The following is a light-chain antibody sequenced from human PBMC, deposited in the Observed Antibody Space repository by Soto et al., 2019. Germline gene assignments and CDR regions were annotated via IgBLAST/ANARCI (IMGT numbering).Light chain of an antibody. CDR3: QQSFTTPYT. CDR2: GAS. Sequence: PGERVTLSCRASPSVSRSYLTWYQQKPGQAPRLLIYGASTRATGIPARFSGSGSGTDFTLTISRLQPEDSATYYCQQSFTTPYTFGQGTKLEIK. J-gene: IGKJ2*01. V-gene: IGKV3D-7*01. CDR1: PSVSRSY.